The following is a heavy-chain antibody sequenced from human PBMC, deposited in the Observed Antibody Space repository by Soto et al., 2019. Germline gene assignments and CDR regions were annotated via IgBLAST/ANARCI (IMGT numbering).Heavy chain of an antibody. J-gene: IGHJ4*02. V-gene: IGHV4-31*03. CDR1: GGSISSGGYY. D-gene: IGHD3-16*02. CDR3: AVGELSLSLDY. CDR2: IYYSGST. Sequence: QVQLQESGPGLVKPSQTLSLTCTVSGGSISSGGYYWSWIRQHPGKGLEWIGYIYYSGSTYYNPSLKTRVTISVYTSKNQFSLKLSSVTAADTAVYYCAVGELSLSLDYWGQGTLVTVSS.